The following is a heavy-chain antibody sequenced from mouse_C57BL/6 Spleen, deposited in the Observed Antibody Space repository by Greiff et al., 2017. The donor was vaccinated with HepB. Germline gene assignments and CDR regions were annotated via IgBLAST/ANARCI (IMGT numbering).Heavy chain of an antibody. CDR2: IYPGSGST. D-gene: IGHD1-1*01. CDR1: GYTFTSYW. CDR3: ARSVVGRAMDY. J-gene: IGHJ4*01. Sequence: QVQLQQPGAELVKPGASVKMSCKASGYTFTSYWITWVKQRPGQGLEWIGDIYPGSGSTNYNEKFKSKATLTVDTSSSTAYMQRSSLTSEDSAVYCCARSVVGRAMDYWGQGTSVTVSS. V-gene: IGHV1-55*01.